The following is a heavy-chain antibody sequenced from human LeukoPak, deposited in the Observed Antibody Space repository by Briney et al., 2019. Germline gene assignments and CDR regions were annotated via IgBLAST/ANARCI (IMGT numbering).Heavy chain of an antibody. J-gene: IGHJ5*02. CDR2: IDGSGGST. V-gene: IGHV3-23*01. D-gene: IGHD5-24*01. CDR1: GFTFSSYA. Sequence: GGSLRLSCAASGFTFSSYAMHWVRQSPGRGLECVSTIDGSGGSTFHADSVRGRFTISRDNSKNALFLQMHSLRAEDSAIYYCVKEGGPYNNFDHWGQGTLVTVSS. CDR3: VKEGGPYNNFDH.